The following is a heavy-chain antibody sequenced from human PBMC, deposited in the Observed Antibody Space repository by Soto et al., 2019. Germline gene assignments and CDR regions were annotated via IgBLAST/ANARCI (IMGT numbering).Heavy chain of an antibody. D-gene: IGHD6-19*01. CDR3: ARGSPIAVADYYYYGMDV. CDR2: IQSGGPT. Sequence: GGSLRLSCAASGFTFSNYWMHWVRQAPGKGLEWVSLIQSGGPTYYADSVKGRFTISRDTSENTVHLQMDSLRAEDTAVYYCARGSPIAVADYYYYGMDVWGQGTTVTVSS. J-gene: IGHJ6*02. V-gene: IGHV3-66*01. CDR1: GFTFSNYW.